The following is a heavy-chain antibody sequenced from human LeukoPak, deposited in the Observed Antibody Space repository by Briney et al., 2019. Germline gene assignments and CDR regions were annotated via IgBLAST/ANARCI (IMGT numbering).Heavy chain of an antibody. Sequence: EASVKVSCKASGGTFSSYAISWVRQAPGQGLEWMGRIIPILGIANYAQKFQGRVTITADKSTSTAYMELSSLRSEDTAVYYCARRLRDTWFDPWGQGTLVTVSS. CDR3: ARRLRDTWFDP. D-gene: IGHD5-18*01. J-gene: IGHJ5*02. V-gene: IGHV1-69*04. CDR2: IIPILGIA. CDR1: GGTFSSYA.